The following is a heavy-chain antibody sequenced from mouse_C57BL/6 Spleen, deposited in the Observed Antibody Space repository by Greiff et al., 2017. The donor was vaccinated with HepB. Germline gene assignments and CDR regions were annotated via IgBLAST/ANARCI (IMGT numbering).Heavy chain of an antibody. J-gene: IGHJ4*01. V-gene: IGHV1-74*01. Sequence: QVHVKQPGAELVKPGASVKVSCKASGYTFTSYWMHWVKQRPGQGLEWIGRIHPSDSDTNYNQKFKGKATLTVDKSSSTAYMQLSSLTSEDSAVYYCAIGTTVVAKNAMDYWGQGTSVTVSS. CDR2: IHPSDSDT. D-gene: IGHD1-1*01. CDR1: GYTFTSYW. CDR3: AIGTTVVAKNAMDY.